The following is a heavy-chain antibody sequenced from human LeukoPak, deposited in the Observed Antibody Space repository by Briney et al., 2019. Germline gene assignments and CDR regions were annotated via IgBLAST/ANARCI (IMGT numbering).Heavy chain of an antibody. D-gene: IGHD4-17*01. CDR2: SNPNSGGT. J-gene: IGHJ4*02. Sequence: ASVKVSCKASGCTFTCYYLHWVRQAPGRGLEWMGWSNPNSGGTNYAQKFQGRVTMTRDTSISTAYMELSRLRSDDTAVYYCARDSPLYGPDYWGQGTLVTVSS. V-gene: IGHV1-2*02. CDR3: ARDSPLYGPDY. CDR1: GCTFTCYY.